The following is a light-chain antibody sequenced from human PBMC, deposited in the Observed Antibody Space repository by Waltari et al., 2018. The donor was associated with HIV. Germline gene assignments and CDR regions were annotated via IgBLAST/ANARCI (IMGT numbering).Light chain of an antibody. V-gene: IGLV1-47*01. CDR2: ESD. CDR1: SSNIGSHF. CDR3: AAWDNYLNAWV. Sequence: QSVLTQPPSTFATPGQRVTILCSGASSNIGSHFVSWYQHLPGATPKLRIYESDRRPSWVPDRVSGSESGTSASLAISGLRSEDEADYYCAAWDNYLNAWVFGGGTRVTVL. J-gene: IGLJ3*02.